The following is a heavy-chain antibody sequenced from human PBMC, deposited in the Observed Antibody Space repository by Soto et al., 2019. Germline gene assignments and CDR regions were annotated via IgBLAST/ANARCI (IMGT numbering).Heavy chain of an antibody. CDR3: ARGGTVTTYYYGMDV. CDR1: RYTFTSYY. CDR2: INPSGGST. D-gene: IGHD4-17*01. V-gene: IGHV1-46*01. J-gene: IGHJ6*02. Sequence: SVKVSCKASRYTFTSYYMHWVRQAPGQGLEWMGIINPSGGSTSYAQKFQGRVTMTRDTSTSTVYMELSSLRSEDTAVYYCARGGTVTTYYYGMDVWGQGTTVTVPS.